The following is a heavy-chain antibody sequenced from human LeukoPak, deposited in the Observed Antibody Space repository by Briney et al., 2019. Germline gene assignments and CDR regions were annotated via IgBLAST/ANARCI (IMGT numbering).Heavy chain of an antibody. CDR2: INPTGTTT. Sequence: ASVKVSCKASGYTFTSYYMHWVRQAPGQGLEWVGLINPTGTTTLYAQKFQGRITLTRDMSATTDYMELSSLTSEDTAVYYCARGLGYYGSGPMDVWGKGTTVTISS. J-gene: IGHJ6*04. CDR3: ARGLGYYGSGPMDV. V-gene: IGHV1-46*01. D-gene: IGHD3-10*01. CDR1: GYTFTSYY.